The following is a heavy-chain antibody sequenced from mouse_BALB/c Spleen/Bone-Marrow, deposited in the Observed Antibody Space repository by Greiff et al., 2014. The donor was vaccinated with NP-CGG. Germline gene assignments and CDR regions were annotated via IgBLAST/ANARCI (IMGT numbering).Heavy chain of an antibody. V-gene: IGHV1-69*02. CDR1: GYTFTTYW. CDR3: TRWDGNYLYWYFDV. J-gene: IGHJ1*01. CDR2: IYPSDSYT. Sequence: QVQLQQSGAELVGPGASVKLSCKASGYTFTTYWIHWVKQRPGQGLEWIGNIYPSDSYTNYNQKFKDKATLTVDKSSSTAYMQLSSPTSEDSAVYYCTRWDGNYLYWYFDVWGAGTTVTVSS. D-gene: IGHD2-1*01.